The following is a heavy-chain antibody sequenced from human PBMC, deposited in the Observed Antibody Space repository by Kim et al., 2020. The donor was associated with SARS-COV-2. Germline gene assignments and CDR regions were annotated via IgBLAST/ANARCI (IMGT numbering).Heavy chain of an antibody. J-gene: IGHJ5*02. CDR3: AKGIAAAVVHNWFGP. V-gene: IGHV3-23*01. Sequence: GGSLRLSCAASGFTFSSYAMSWVRQAPGKGLEWVSAISGSGGSTYYADSVKGRFTISRDNSKNTPYLQMNSLRAEDTAVYYCAKGIAAAVVHNWFGPWRQGTLVTVSS. CDR1: GFTFSSYA. CDR2: ISGSGGST. D-gene: IGHD6-13*01.